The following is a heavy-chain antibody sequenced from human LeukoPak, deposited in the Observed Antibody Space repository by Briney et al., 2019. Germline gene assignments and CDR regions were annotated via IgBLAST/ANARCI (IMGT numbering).Heavy chain of an antibody. J-gene: IGHJ6*02. V-gene: IGHV1-18*01. D-gene: IGHD2-2*01. CDR3: ARDLVLEVPAHGMDV. CDR1: GYTFTSYG. Sequence: ASVKVSCKASGYTFTSYGISWVRQAPGQGLEWMGWISAYNGNTNYAQKLQGRVTMTTDTSTSTAYMELRSLRSGDTAVYYCARDLVLEVPAHGMDVWGQGTTVTVSS. CDR2: ISAYNGNT.